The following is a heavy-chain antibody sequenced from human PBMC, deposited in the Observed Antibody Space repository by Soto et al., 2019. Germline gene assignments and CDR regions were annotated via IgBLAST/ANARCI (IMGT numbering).Heavy chain of an antibody. D-gene: IGHD3-22*01. CDR3: ARDGYYYDSSGYRFDY. CDR1: GYTFTSYY. V-gene: IGHV1-46*01. CDR2: INPSGGST. Sequence: ASVKVSCKASGYTFTSYYMHWVRQAPGQGLEWMGIINPSGGSTSYAQKFQGRVTMTRDTSTSTVYMELSSLRSEDTAVYYCARDGYYYDSSGYRFDYWGQGTLVTVSS. J-gene: IGHJ4*02.